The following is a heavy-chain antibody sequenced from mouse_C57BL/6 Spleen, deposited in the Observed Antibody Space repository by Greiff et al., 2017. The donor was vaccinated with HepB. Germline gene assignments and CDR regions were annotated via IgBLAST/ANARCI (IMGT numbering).Heavy chain of an antibody. CDR2: INPNNGGT. Sequence: EVQLQQSGPELVKPGASVKISCKASGYTFTDYYMNWVKQSHGKSLEWIGDINPNNGGTSYNQKVKGKATLTVDKSSSTAYMELRSLTSEDSAVYYCARGGKTTVEFAYWGQGTLVTVSA. CDR3: ARGGKTTVEFAY. V-gene: IGHV1-26*01. J-gene: IGHJ3*01. CDR1: GYTFTDYY. D-gene: IGHD1-1*01.